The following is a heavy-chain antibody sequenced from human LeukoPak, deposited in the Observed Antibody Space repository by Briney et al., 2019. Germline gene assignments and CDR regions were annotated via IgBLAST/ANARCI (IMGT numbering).Heavy chain of an antibody. Sequence: GGSLRLSCAASGFTFSDYYMSWIRQAPGKGLEWVSYISSSGSTIYYADSVKGRFTISRDNAKISLYLQMNSLRAEDTAVYYCARERSYYDSSGYYWGQGTLVTVSS. CDR3: ARERSYYDSSGYY. D-gene: IGHD3-22*01. V-gene: IGHV3-11*04. CDR2: ISSSGSTI. CDR1: GFTFSDYY. J-gene: IGHJ4*02.